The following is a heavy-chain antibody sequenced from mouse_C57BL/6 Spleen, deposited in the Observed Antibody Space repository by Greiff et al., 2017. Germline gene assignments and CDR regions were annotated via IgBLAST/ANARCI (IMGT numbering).Heavy chain of an antibody. V-gene: IGHV5-17*01. CDR3: ARGGLYSNYEGYAMDY. CDR1: GFTFSDYG. D-gene: IGHD2-5*01. Sequence: EVMLVESGGGLVKPGGSLKLSCAASGFTFSDYGMHWVRQAPEKGLEWVAYISSGSSTIYYADTVKGRFAISRDNAKNTLFLQMTSLRSEDTAMYYCARGGLYSNYEGYAMDYWGQGTSVTVSS. J-gene: IGHJ4*01. CDR2: ISSGSSTI.